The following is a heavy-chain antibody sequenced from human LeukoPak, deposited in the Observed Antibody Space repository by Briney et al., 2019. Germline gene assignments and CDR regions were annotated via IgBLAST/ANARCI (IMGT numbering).Heavy chain of an antibody. Sequence: SVKVSCKASGGTFSSYAISWVRQAPGQGLEWMGRIIPILGIANYAQKFQGRVTITADKSTSTAYMELSSLRSEDTAVYYCARAKVDIVVVVAATDAFGIWGQGTMVTVSS. J-gene: IGHJ3*02. CDR3: ARAKVDIVVVVAATDAFGI. CDR1: GGTFSSYA. D-gene: IGHD2-15*01. V-gene: IGHV1-69*04. CDR2: IIPILGIA.